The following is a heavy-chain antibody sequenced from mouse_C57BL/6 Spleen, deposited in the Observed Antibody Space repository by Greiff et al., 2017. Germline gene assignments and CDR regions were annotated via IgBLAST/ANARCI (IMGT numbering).Heavy chain of an antibody. CDR2: IYPGDGDT. J-gene: IGHJ2*01. D-gene: IGHD2-2*01. CDR3: ARTIYYCYDAGY. CDR1: GYAFSSSW. Sequence: QVQLKQSGPELVKPGASVKISCKASGYAFSSSWMNWVKQRPGKGLEWIGRIYPGDGDTNYNGKFKGKATLTADKSSSTAYMQLSSLTSEDSAVYFCARTIYYCYDAGYWGQGTTLTVAS. V-gene: IGHV1-82*01.